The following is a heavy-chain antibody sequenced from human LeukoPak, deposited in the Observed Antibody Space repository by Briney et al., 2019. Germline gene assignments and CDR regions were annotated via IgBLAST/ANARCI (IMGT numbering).Heavy chain of an antibody. CDR1: GFTFSSYA. Sequence: LRLSCAASGFTFSSYAMHWVRQAPGKGLEWVAVISYDGSNKYYADSVKGRFTISRDNSKNTLYLQMNSLRAEDTAVYYCARGEKRGYYDSSGPFDYWGQGTLVTVSS. V-gene: IGHV3-30*04. D-gene: IGHD3-22*01. CDR3: ARGEKRGYYDSSGPFDY. J-gene: IGHJ4*02. CDR2: ISYDGSNK.